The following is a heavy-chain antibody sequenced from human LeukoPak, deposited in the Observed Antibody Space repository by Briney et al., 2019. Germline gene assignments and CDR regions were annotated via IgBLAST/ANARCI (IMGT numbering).Heavy chain of an antibody. J-gene: IGHJ4*02. CDR2: INTDGRSL. V-gene: IGHV3-74*01. CDR1: GFTFSNYW. D-gene: IGHD2-15*01. CDR3: AKELVVVVVAATHRYFDY. Sequence: GGSLRLSCAASGFTFSNYWIHWVRQGPGKGLEWVSRINTDGRSLTYADSVKGRFTISRDNSKNALYLQMDSLRAEDTAVYYCAKELVVVVVAATHRYFDYWGQGTLVTVSS.